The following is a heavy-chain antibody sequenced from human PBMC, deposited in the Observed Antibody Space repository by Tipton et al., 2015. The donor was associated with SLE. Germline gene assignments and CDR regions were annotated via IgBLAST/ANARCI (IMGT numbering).Heavy chain of an antibody. CDR2: INHSGST. D-gene: IGHD1-1*01. CDR1: GGSFSGYY. CDR3: ARALWKGGDY. Sequence: TQSLTCAVYGGSFSGYYWSWIRQPPGKGLEWIGEINHSGSTNHNPSLKSRVTISVDTSKNQLSLKLSAVTAADTAVYYCARALWKGGDYWGQGTLVTVSS. J-gene: IGHJ4*02. V-gene: IGHV4-34*01.